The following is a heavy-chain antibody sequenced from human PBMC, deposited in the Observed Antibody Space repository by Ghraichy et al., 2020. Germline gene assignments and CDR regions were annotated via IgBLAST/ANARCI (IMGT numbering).Heavy chain of an antibody. J-gene: IGHJ4*02. Sequence: LSLTCAASGFTFSSYSMNWVRQAPGKGLEWVSSISSSSSYIYYADSVKGRFTISRDNAKNSLYLQMNSLRAEDTAVYYCARASSGWPLDYWGQGTLVTVSS. CDR1: GFTFSSYS. D-gene: IGHD6-19*01. CDR3: ARASSGWPLDY. V-gene: IGHV3-21*01. CDR2: ISSSSSYI.